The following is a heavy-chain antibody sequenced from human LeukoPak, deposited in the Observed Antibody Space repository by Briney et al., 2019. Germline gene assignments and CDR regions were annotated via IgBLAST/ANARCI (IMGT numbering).Heavy chain of an antibody. CDR3: ASPLPSVVPADTGAGY. V-gene: IGHV3-30-3*01. CDR2: ISYDGSNK. J-gene: IGHJ4*02. Sequence: PGGSLRLSCAASGFTFSSYAMHWVRQAPGKGLEWVAVISYDGSNKYYADSVKGRFTISRDNSKNTLYLQMNSLRAEDTAVYYCASPLPSVVPADTGAGYWGQGTLVTVSS. CDR1: GFTFSSYA. D-gene: IGHD2-2*01.